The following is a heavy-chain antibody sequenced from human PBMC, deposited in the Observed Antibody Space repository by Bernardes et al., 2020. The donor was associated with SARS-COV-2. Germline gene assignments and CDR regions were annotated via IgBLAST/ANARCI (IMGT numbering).Heavy chain of an antibody. V-gene: IGHV3-30*03. Sequence: GGSLRLSCAASGFTFSSYGMHWVRQAPGKGLEWVAAISDDGSNKYYADSVKGRFTISRDNSKNTLYLQMNSLRAEDTAVYYCARGDLGYFEWLPLYYYYYGNGVRGQGTTVIGSS. CDR3: ARGDLGYFEWLPLYYYYYGNGV. CDR2: ISDDGSNK. CDR1: GFTFSSYG. J-gene: IGHJ6*02. D-gene: IGHD3-9*01.